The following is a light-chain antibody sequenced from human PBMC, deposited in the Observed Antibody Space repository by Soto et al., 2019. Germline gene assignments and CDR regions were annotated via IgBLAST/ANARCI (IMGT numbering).Light chain of an antibody. V-gene: IGKV3-15*01. CDR3: QQYNYWPYT. Sequence: EIVLTQSPGTLSLSPGERATLSCRASQSVSSSYLAWYQQKPGQAPRLLIYGASTRATSFPARFSGSGSGTDFTLTISSLQSEDFAVYYCQQYNYWPYTFGQGTKVDIK. CDR1: QSVSSSY. J-gene: IGKJ2*01. CDR2: GAS.